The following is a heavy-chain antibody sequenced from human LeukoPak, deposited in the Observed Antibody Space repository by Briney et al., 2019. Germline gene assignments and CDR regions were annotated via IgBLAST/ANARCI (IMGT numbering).Heavy chain of an antibody. CDR1: GYTFTSYY. J-gene: IGHJ4*02. CDR3: ARTPDNSGWYEVY. Sequence: ASVKVSCKASGYTFTSYYMHWVRQAPGQGLEWMGIINPSAGSTSYAQKFQGRVTMTRDKSTSTAYMELSSLTSEDTAVYYCARTPDNSGWYEVYWGQGTLVTVSS. V-gene: IGHV1-46*01. CDR2: INPSAGST. D-gene: IGHD6-19*01.